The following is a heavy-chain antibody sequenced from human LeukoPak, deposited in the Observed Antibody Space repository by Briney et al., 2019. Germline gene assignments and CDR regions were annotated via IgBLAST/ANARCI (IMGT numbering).Heavy chain of an antibody. CDR1: GFSFSSNG. V-gene: IGHV3-23*01. CDR2: ISASGGST. J-gene: IGHJ5*02. CDR3: AREYSAWDRGWFDP. D-gene: IGHD6-19*01. Sequence: GGSLRLSCAASGFSFSSNGMSWVRQAPGKGLEWVSGISASGGSTYYADSVKGRFTISRDNSKNTLSLHMNSLRAEDTAIYYCAREYSAWDRGWFDPWGQGTLVTVSS.